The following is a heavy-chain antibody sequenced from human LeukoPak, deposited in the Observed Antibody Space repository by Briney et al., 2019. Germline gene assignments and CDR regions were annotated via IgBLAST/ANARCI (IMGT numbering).Heavy chain of an antibody. CDR2: IHHSGST. V-gene: IGHV4-59*04. J-gene: IGHJ4*02. Sequence: SETLSLTCTVSGGSISSYYWSWIRQPPGRGLEWIGTIHHSGSTYYNPSLKSRVTMSVDTSKNQFSLRLTSVTAADTATYYCARGLAWELLVPFDFWGQGTLVTVSS. D-gene: IGHD1-26*01. CDR3: ARGLAWELLVPFDF. CDR1: GGSISSYY.